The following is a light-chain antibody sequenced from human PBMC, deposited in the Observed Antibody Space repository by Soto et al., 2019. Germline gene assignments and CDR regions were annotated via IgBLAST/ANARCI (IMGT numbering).Light chain of an antibody. Sequence: TQSPATLSVSLGEEVTLSCRASQSVGPNLAWYQQRPGQAPRLLIHWGSTRANGVPARFRGSGRGTDFTLTISGLQSEDLAVYYCQQYVNWPPYSFGQGTKLEIK. CDR1: QSVGPN. J-gene: IGKJ2*03. CDR3: QQYVNWPPYS. CDR2: WGS. V-gene: IGKV3-15*01.